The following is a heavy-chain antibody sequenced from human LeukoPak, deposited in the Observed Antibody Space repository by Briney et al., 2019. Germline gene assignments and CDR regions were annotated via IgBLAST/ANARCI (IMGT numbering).Heavy chain of an antibody. CDR2: INTNTGNP. D-gene: IGHD3-22*01. V-gene: IGHV7-4-1*02. CDR3: ARGTDYYDSSGYYYYQPLFDY. CDR1: GYTFTSYA. Sequence: ASVKVSCKASGYTFTSYAMNWVRQAPGQGLEWMGWINTNTGNPTYAQGFTGRFVFSLDTSVSTAYLQISSLKAEDTAVYYCARGTDYYDSSGYYYYQPLFDYWGQGTLVTVSS. J-gene: IGHJ4*02.